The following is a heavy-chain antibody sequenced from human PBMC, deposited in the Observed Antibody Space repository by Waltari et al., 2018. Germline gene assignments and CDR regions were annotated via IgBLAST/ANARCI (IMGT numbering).Heavy chain of an antibody. CDR2: MYYSGTT. CDR1: GGSISRSSYY. CDR3: ARHWKRNGYRFDP. J-gene: IGHJ5*02. D-gene: IGHD5-12*01. V-gene: IGHV4-39*01. Sequence: QLQLQESGPGLMKPSETLSLTCTVSGGSISRSSYYWGWIRQSPGKGLEWIASMYYSGTTYYNPTLEIRVTISGDTSKNQFSLRLSSVTAADTAVYYCARHWKRNGYRFDPWGQGTLVTVSS.